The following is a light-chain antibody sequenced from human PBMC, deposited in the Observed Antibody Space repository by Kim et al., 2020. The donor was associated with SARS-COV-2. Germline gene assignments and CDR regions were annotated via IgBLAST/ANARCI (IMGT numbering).Light chain of an antibody. V-gene: IGLV3-1*01. CDR1: KLGDKF. J-gene: IGLJ2*01. CDR3: QAWDYSTVI. Sequence: SGSPGQTASITCFGAKLGDKFAYWYQKRAGHSPLLIVYQDDKRPSGIPERFSGSTSGNTATLTITGAQPLDEADYYCQAWDYSTVIFGGGTQLTVL. CDR2: QDD.